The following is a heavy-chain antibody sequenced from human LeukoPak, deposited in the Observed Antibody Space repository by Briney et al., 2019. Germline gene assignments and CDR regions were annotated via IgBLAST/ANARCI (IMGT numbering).Heavy chain of an antibody. CDR2: FDPEDGET. Sequence: ASVKVSCKVSEYTLTELSMHWVRQAPGKGLEWMGGFDPEDGETIYAQKFQGRVTMTEDTSTDTAYMELSSLRSEDTAVYYCTTGTSTFIAAPGRYWGQGTLVIVSS. CDR1: EYTLTELS. J-gene: IGHJ4*02. D-gene: IGHD6-13*01. CDR3: TTGTSTFIAAPGRY. V-gene: IGHV1-24*01.